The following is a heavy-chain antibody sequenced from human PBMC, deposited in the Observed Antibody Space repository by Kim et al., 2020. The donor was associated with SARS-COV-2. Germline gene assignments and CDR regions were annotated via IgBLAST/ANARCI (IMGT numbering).Heavy chain of an antibody. CDR1: GGSVSSGSYY. CDR3: VRTKVQSATNTFDY. CDR2: IYYSGST. Sequence: SETLSLTCTVSGGSVSSGSYYWSWIRQPPGKGLEWIGYIYYSGSTNYNPSLKSRVTISVDTSKNQFSLKLSSVTAADTAVYYCVRTKVQSATNTFDYWG. V-gene: IGHV4-61*01. D-gene: IGHD5-12*01. J-gene: IGHJ4*01.